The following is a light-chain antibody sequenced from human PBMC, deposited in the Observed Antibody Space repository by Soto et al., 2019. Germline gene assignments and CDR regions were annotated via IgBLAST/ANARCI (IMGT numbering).Light chain of an antibody. CDR3: QQYNTSWT. CDR1: QSVSSN. V-gene: IGKV3-15*01. CDR2: GAS. J-gene: IGKJ1*01. Sequence: VAPGGRRTINSRASQSVSSNLAWYQQKPGQAPRLLIYGASTRATGIPARFSGSGSATEFILIISRLPCEDFVVYYWQQYNTSWTFGQGTKVDIK.